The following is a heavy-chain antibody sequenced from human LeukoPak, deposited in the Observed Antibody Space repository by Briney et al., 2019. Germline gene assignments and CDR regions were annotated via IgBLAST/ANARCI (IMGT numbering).Heavy chain of an antibody. CDR1: GFTFSNHF. V-gene: IGHV3-64D*06. J-gene: IGHJ4*02. Sequence: GESLRLSCSTSGFTFSNHFMHWVRQAPGKGLEYVSSIGPNGASTLYADSVKGRYTISRDNSKNALYLQLTSLRLEDTALYYCVKDLTGTWSFDYWGQGTLVTVSS. CDR3: VKDLTGTWSFDY. D-gene: IGHD3-9*01. CDR2: IGPNGAST.